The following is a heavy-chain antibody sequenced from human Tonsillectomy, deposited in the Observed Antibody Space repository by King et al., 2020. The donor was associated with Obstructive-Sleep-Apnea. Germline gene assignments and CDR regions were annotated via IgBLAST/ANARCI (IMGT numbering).Heavy chain of an antibody. D-gene: IGHD3-16*01. CDR1: EFTFTYAW. CDR3: STLWGV. Sequence: VQLVESGGDMVRPGGSLRLSCAASEFTFTYAWMNWVGQAPGKGLEWVGRIKSKTYGETTDYPSPVKGRPTISRDDSKNTLYLQLNSLKTEDTAVYYCSTLWGVWGQGTTVTVSS. V-gene: IGHV3-15*01. CDR2: IKSKTYGETT. J-gene: IGHJ6*02.